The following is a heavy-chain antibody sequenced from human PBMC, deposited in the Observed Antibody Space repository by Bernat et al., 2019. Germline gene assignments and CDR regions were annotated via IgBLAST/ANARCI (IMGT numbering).Heavy chain of an antibody. D-gene: IGHD5-24*01. V-gene: IGHV1-69-2*01. J-gene: IGHJ3*02. Sequence: EVQLVQSGAEVKKPGATVKISCKVSGYTFTDYYMHWVQQAPGKVLEWMGLVDAEDGEPIYAEKIQGRISRTAETTTGAVYMGLSSLGSEDTAVYYGATLQIGEGLDDAFDIWGQGTMVTVSS. CDR2: VDAEDGEP. CDR3: ATLQIGEGLDDAFDI. CDR1: GYTFTDYY.